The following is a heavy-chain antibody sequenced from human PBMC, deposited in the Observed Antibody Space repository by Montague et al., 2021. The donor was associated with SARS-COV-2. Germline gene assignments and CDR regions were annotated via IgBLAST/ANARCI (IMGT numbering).Heavy chain of an antibody. CDR2: TFYRSQWHT. J-gene: IGHJ1*01. CDR3: ARDGDYGGTWYSFLQN. V-gene: IGHV6-1*01. CDR1: RDSVSSDTAA. D-gene: IGHD4-17*01. Sequence: CAISRDSVSSDTAAWHWIRQSPSRGLEWLGRTFYRSQWHTDSAASVRSRISFSGDISKNQFSLHLNSVTPKDTAIYYCARDGDYGGTWYSFLQNWGQGTLVIVSS.